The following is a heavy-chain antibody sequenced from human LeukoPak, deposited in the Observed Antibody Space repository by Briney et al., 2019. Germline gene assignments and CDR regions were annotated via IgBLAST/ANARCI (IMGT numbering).Heavy chain of an antibody. Sequence: PGGSLRLSCAASGFTVSSNYMSWVRQAPGKGLEWVSVIYSGGTTYYADSVKGRFTISRDNSKNTLYLQMNSLRAEDTAVYYCARSTLWFGADYWGQGTLVTVSS. V-gene: IGHV3-53*01. J-gene: IGHJ4*02. CDR1: GFTVSSNY. CDR2: IYSGGTT. CDR3: ARSTLWFGADY. D-gene: IGHD3-10*01.